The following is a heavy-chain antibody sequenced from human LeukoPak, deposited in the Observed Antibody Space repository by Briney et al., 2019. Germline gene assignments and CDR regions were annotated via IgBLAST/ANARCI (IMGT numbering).Heavy chain of an antibody. CDR1: GYTFTTYG. V-gene: IGHV1-18*01. CDR2: ISVYNDNA. J-gene: IGHJ4*02. Sequence: GASVKVSCKASGYTFTTYGFTWVRQAPGQGLEWMGWISVYNDNANYAQKFQGRVTLTTDTSRSTAYMELRSLTSDDTAVYCCARGDYGDCWGQGTLVTVSS. CDR3: ARGDYGDC.